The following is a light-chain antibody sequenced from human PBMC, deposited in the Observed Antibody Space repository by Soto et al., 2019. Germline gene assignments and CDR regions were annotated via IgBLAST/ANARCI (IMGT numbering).Light chain of an antibody. CDR1: QSLSSSN. CDR3: QQYNNWPRT. V-gene: IGKV3-15*01. CDR2: GAS. J-gene: IGKJ1*01. Sequence: TVLTQSPGTLSLSPGERATLPCRASQSLSSSNLAWYQQKPGQAPRLLIYGASTRATGIPARFSGSGSGTEFTLTISSLQSEDFAVYYCQQYNNWPRTFGQGTKVDI.